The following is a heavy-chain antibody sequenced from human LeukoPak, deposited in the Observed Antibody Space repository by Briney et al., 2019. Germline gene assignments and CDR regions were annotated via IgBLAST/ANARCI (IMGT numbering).Heavy chain of an antibody. Sequence: GGSLRLSCSASGFTLSSYEMNWVRLAPGKGLEWISYISRTGNSIYYADSVKGRFTISSDNAKNSLYLQMNSLKAEDTAVYYCARGPYSSKWYVDYWGQGTLVTVSS. J-gene: IGHJ4*02. CDR2: ISRTGNSI. CDR3: ARGPYSSKWYVDY. D-gene: IGHD6-13*01. V-gene: IGHV3-48*03. CDR1: GFTLSSYE.